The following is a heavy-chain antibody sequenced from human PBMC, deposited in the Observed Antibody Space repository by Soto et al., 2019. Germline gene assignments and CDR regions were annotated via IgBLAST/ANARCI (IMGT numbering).Heavy chain of an antibody. CDR1: GGSISSYY. D-gene: IGHD2-2*01. CDR3: ARHGRGYCSSTSCSYFDY. J-gene: IGHJ4*02. V-gene: IGHV4-59*08. CDR2: IYYSGST. Sequence: SETLSLTCTVSGGSISSYYWSWIRQPPGKGLVWIGYIYYSGSTNYIPSLKSRVTISVDTSKNQFSLKLSSVTAADTAVHYCARHGRGYCSSTSCSYFDYWGQGTLVTVSS.